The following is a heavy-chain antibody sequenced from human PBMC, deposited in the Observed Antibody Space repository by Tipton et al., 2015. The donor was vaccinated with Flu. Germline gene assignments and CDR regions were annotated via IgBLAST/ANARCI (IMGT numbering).Heavy chain of an antibody. D-gene: IGHD1-1*01. Sequence: TLSLTCTVSGGSISTSGYYWGWIRQPPGKGLEWIGSIRYGGSSYYTPSLKSRVTISLDMCKDQFSLKLASVTAADTAVYYCARVWSSFVATASLDYWGRGTLVTVSS. V-gene: IGHV4-39*07. J-gene: IGHJ4*02. CDR3: ARVWSSFVATASLDY. CDR2: IRYGGSS. CDR1: GGSISTSGYY.